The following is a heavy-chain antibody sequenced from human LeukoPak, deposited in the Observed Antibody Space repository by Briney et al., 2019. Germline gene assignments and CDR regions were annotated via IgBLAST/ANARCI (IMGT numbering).Heavy chain of an antibody. CDR2: IRYDGSNK. V-gene: IGHV3-30*02. CDR1: GFTFSSYA. Sequence: GGSLRLSCAAPGFTFSSYAMSRVREDPGKGLEWVAFIRYDGSNKYYADSVKGRFTISRDNSKNTLYLQMNSLRAEDTAVYYCAKERLHYFDSSSYSAFDYWGQGTLVTVSS. D-gene: IGHD3-22*01. CDR3: AKERLHYFDSSSYSAFDY. J-gene: IGHJ4*02.